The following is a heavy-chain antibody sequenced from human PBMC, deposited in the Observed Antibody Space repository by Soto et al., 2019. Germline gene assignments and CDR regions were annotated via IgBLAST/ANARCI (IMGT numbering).Heavy chain of an antibody. D-gene: IGHD1-1*01. CDR1: GGFVSSGSYY. V-gene: IGHV4-34*01. CDR3: ARVERGTATTVVDAFDI. Sequence: QVQLQQWGAGLLKPSETLSLTCAVYGGFVSSGSYYWSWIRQPPGKGLEWIGEMSHSGGTHFNPSLKSRVTISVYTSKNQFSRKMSSVTAADTALYYCARVERGTATTVVDAFDIWGPGTMVTVSS. J-gene: IGHJ3*02. CDR2: MSHSGGT.